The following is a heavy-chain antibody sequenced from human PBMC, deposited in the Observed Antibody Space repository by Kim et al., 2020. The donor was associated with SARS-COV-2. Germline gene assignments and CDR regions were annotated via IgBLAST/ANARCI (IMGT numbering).Heavy chain of an antibody. CDR3: ARREMATIYYYYYGMDV. CDR1: GYTFTSYD. V-gene: IGHV1-8*01. J-gene: IGHJ6*02. Sequence: ASVKVSCKASGYTFTSYDINWVRQATGQGLEWMGWMNPNSGNTGYAQKFQGRVTMTRNTSISTAYMELSSLRSEDTAVYYCARREMATIYYYYYGMDVWGQGTTVTVSS. CDR2: MNPNSGNT. D-gene: IGHD5-12*01.